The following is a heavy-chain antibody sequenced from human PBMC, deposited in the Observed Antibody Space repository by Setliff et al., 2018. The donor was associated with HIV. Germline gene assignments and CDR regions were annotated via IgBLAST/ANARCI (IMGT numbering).Heavy chain of an antibody. Sequence: SETLSLTCSVSGASISSGSYFWGWIRQTPGKGLEWIGNIYYTGFAYYNPSLKSRVTISLDTSKTHFFLNLTSVTDADTAVYFCTREGRGDPAMATTRIDYWGQGKLVTVSS. J-gene: IGHJ4*02. CDR1: GASISSGSYF. CDR2: IYYTGFA. CDR3: TREGRGDPAMATTRIDY. V-gene: IGHV4-39*02. D-gene: IGHD1-1*01.